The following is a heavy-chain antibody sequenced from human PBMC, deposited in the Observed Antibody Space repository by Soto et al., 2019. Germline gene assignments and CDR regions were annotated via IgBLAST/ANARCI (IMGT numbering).Heavy chain of an antibody. V-gene: IGHV3-30*18. CDR3: AKDRPFLEWYDAFDI. D-gene: IGHD3-3*01. CDR2: ISYDGSNK. J-gene: IGHJ3*02. Sequence: GGSLRLSCAASGFTFSSYGMHWVRQAPGKGLEWVAVISYDGSNKYYADSVKGRFTISRDNSKNTLYLQMNSLRAEDTAVYYCAKDRPFLEWYDAFDIWGQGTMVTVSS. CDR1: GFTFSSYG.